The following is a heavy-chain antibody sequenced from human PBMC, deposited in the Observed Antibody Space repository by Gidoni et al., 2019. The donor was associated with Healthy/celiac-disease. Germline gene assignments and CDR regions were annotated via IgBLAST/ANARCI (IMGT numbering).Heavy chain of an antibody. V-gene: IGHV3-48*03. CDR2: ISSSGSTI. J-gene: IGHJ6*02. CDR3: ARDGGIAAAGATYYYYYGMDV. D-gene: IGHD6-13*01. CDR1: GFTFRSYE. Sequence: EVQLVESGGGLVQPGGSLRLSCAASGFTFRSYEMNWVRQAPGKGLEWVSYISSSGSTIYYADSVKGRFTISRDNAKNSLYLQMNSLRAEDTAVYYCARDGGIAAAGATYYYYYGMDVWGQGTTVTVSS.